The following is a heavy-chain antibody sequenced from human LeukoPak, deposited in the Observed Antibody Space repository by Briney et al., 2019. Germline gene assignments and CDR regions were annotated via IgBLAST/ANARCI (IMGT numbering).Heavy chain of an antibody. CDR3: AREQIWFGESLPFDY. J-gene: IGHJ4*02. Sequence: SETLSLTCTVSGGSISSYYWSWIRQPPGKGLEWIGSIYYSGSTYYNPSLKSRVTISVDTSKNQFSLKLSSVTAADTAVYYCAREQIWFGESLPFDYWGQGTLVTVSS. CDR2: IYYSGST. CDR1: GGSISSYY. D-gene: IGHD3-10*01. V-gene: IGHV4-39*07.